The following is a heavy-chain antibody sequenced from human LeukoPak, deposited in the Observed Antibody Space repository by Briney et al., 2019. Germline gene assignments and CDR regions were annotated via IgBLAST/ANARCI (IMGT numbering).Heavy chain of an antibody. J-gene: IGHJ5*02. Sequence: SQTLSLTCTVSRGSITSGDYYCSCIRHPPGKGLEWIGYIYYSVTTSYNPPLKSGVTISVATSKNQFSLKLSAVTAADTAVYYCAKGSYGDPNWFDPWGQGTLVTVSS. CDR1: RGSITSGDYY. D-gene: IGHD4-17*01. CDR2: IYYSVTT. V-gene: IGHV4-30-4*01. CDR3: AKGSYGDPNWFDP.